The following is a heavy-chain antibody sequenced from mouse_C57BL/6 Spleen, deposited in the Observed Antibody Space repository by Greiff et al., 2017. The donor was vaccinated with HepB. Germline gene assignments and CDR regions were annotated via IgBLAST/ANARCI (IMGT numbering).Heavy chain of an antibody. J-gene: IGHJ3*01. V-gene: IGHV1-26*01. CDR3: EAGYGSRRWFAY. D-gene: IGHD1-1*01. CDR2: INPNNGGT. Sequence: EVQLQQSGPELVKPGASVKISCKASGYTFTDYYMNWVKQSHGKSLEWIGDINPNNGGTSYNQKFKGKATLTVDKSSSTAYMELRSLTSEDSAVYYCEAGYGSRRWFAYWGQGTLVTVSA. CDR1: GYTFTDYY.